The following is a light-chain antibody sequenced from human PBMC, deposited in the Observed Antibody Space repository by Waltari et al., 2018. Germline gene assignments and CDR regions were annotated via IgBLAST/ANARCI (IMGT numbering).Light chain of an antibody. CDR2: WAS. J-gene: IGKJ1*01. CDR3: QQYYTTPHT. V-gene: IGKV4-1*01. Sequence: DIVMTQSPDSLAVSLGERATINCKSSQNVLYSSNSKNSFAWYQQKPGQSPKLLIYWASTRESGVPDRFSGSGSGTDFTLTISSLQAEDAAVYYCQQYYTTPHTFGQGTKVEFK. CDR1: QNVLYSSNSKNS.